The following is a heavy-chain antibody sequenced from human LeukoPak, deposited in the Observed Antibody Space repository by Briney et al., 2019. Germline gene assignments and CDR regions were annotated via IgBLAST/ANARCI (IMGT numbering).Heavy chain of an antibody. J-gene: IGHJ4*02. Sequence: SQTLSLTCTVSGGSISSGDYYWSWIRQPPGKGLEWIGYIYYSGSTYYNPSLKSRVTISVDTSKNQFSLKLSSVTAADTAVYYCARGPRLPLYFDYWGQGTLVTVSS. CDR2: IYYSGST. CDR1: GGSISSGDYY. V-gene: IGHV4-30-4*01. CDR3: ARGPRLPLYFDY. D-gene: IGHD4-11*01.